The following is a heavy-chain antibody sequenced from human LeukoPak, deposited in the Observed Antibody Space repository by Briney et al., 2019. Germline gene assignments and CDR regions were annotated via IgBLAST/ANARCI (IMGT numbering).Heavy chain of an antibody. V-gene: IGHV4-34*01. CDR2: INHSGST. J-gene: IGHJ4*02. CDR3: ARQYDYVWGSYRPYFDY. Sequence: KPSETLSLTCAVYTGSFSGYYWSWIRQPPGKGLEWIGEINHSGSTYYNPSLKSRVTISVDTSKNQFSLKLSSVTAADTAVYYCARQYDYVWGSYRPYFDYWGQGTLVTVSS. CDR1: TGSFSGYY. D-gene: IGHD3-16*02.